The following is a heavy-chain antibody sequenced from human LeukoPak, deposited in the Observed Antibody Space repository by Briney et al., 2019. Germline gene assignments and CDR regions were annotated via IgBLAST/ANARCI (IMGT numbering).Heavy chain of an antibody. Sequence: RRSLRLSCAASGFTFSSYAMPWVRQAPGKGLEWVAVISYDGSNKYYADSVKGRFTISRDNSKNTLYLQMNSLRAEDTAVYYCARDRFRDGYNYFDYWGQGTLVTVSS. CDR2: ISYDGSNK. V-gene: IGHV3-30-3*01. CDR1: GFTFSSYA. D-gene: IGHD5-24*01. CDR3: ARDRFRDGYNYFDY. J-gene: IGHJ4*02.